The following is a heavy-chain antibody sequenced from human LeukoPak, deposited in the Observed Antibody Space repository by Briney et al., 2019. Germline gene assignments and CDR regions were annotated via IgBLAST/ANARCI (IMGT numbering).Heavy chain of an antibody. Sequence: QPGGSLRLSCAASGFTFSSHWMHWVRQAPGKGLVCLSRINSDGSSTSYADSVKGRFTISRDNAKNTLYLQMNSLRAEDTAVYYCAREDGSGWYEVDYWGQGTLVTVSS. J-gene: IGHJ4*02. D-gene: IGHD6-19*01. V-gene: IGHV3-74*01. CDR3: AREDGSGWYEVDY. CDR2: INSDGSST. CDR1: GFTFSSHW.